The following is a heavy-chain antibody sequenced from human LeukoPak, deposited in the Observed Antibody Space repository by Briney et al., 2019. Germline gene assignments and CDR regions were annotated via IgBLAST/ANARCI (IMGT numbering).Heavy chain of an antibody. CDR2: IYYSGST. Sequence: PSETLSLTCTVSGGSISSYYWSWIRQPPGKGLEWVGYIYYSGSTNYNPSLKSRVTISVDTSKNQFSLKLSSVTAADTAVYYCARLIRAFYYGSGSYVWFDPWGQGTLVTVSS. D-gene: IGHD3-10*01. CDR1: GGSISSYY. CDR3: ARLIRAFYYGSGSYVWFDP. J-gene: IGHJ5*02. V-gene: IGHV4-59*12.